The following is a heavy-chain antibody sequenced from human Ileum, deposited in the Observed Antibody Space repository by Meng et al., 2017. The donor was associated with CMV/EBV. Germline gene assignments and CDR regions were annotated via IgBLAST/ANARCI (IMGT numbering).Heavy chain of an antibody. V-gene: IGHV3-23*01. CDR2: ISASGGST. J-gene: IGHJ2*01. D-gene: IGHD6-13*01. CDR3: AKGLFPGYSSSWYSDWYFDL. Sequence: GESLKISCAASGFTFSSYAMTWVRQAPGKGLEWVSVISASGGSTYYADSVKGLFTISRDNSKTTLYLQMNSRRAEDTAVYYCAKGLFPGYSSSWYSDWYFDLWGRGTLVTVSS. CDR1: GFTFSSYA.